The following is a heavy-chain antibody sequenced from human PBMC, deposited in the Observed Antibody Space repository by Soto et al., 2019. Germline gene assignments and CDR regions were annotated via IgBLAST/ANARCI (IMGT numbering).Heavy chain of an antibody. CDR2: IWYDGSNK. J-gene: IGHJ6*02. CDR3: ARPGSYYDYYGMDV. D-gene: IGHD1-26*01. V-gene: IGHV3-33*01. Sequence: GGSLRLSCAASGFTFSSYGMHWVRQAPGKGLEWVAVIWYDGSNKYYADSVKGRFTISRDNSKNTLYLQMNSLRAEDTAVYYCARPGSYYDYYGMDVWGQGTTVTVSS. CDR1: GFTFSSYG.